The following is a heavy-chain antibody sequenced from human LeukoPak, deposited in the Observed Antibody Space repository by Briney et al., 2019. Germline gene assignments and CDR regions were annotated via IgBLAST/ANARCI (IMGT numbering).Heavy chain of an antibody. V-gene: IGHV3-30-3*01. CDR1: GFTFSSYA. CDR2: ISYDGSNK. D-gene: IGHD1-26*01. CDR3: ARERGEWELLRGYYYYGMDV. Sequence: PGGSLRLSCAASGFTFSSYAMHWVRQAPGKGLEWVAVISYDGSNKYYADSVKGRFTISRDNSKNTLYLQMNSLRAEDTAVYYCARERGEWELLRGYYYYGMDVWGQGTTVTVSS. J-gene: IGHJ6*02.